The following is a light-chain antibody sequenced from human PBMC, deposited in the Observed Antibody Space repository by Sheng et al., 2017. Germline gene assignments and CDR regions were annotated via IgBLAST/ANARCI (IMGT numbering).Light chain of an antibody. V-gene: IGKV3-20*01. CDR3: QQYGSSRPYT. J-gene: IGKJ2*01. CDR2: GSS. CDR1: QSVSSNY. Sequence: EIVLTQSPGTLSLSPGERATLSCRASQSVSSNYLAWYQQKPGLAPRLLIYGSSSKATGIPDRFSGSGSGTDFTLTISRLEPEDFALYYCQQYGSSRPYTFGQGTKLEI.